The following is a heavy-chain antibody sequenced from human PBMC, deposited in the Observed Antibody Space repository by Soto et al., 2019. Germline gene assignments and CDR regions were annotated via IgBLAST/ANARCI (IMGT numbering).Heavy chain of an antibody. V-gene: IGHV4-61*08. J-gene: IGHJ4*02. CDR1: GGSVDSGGDY. CDR3: AREITSAWYRGFDY. Sequence: QVQLQESGPGLVKPSETLSLTCTVSGGSVDSGGDYWTWMRQPPGKGLEWIVYLYYGTTRYNPSLKSRVVISADKSKNQFSLKVTSVTAADTAVYYCAREITSAWYRGFDYWGRGTLVAVSS. D-gene: IGHD6-19*01. CDR2: LYYGTT.